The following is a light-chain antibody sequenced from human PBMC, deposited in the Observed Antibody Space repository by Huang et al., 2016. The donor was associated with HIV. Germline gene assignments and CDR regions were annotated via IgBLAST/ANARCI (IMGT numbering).Light chain of an antibody. CDR3: HQYHSIPLT. Sequence: DIVMTQSPDSLAVSLGERATINCKSSQSIFYSSNNKNYVAWYQQKPGQPPKLLIYCASTRESGVPDRFSGSGSGTDFTLSISSLQAEDVAVYYCHQYHSIPLTFGGGTRVEIK. CDR1: QSIFYSSNNKNY. V-gene: IGKV4-1*01. J-gene: IGKJ4*01. CDR2: CAS.